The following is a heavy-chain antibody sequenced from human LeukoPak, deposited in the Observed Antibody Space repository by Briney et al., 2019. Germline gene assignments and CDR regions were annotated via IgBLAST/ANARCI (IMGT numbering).Heavy chain of an antibody. Sequence: PGSSLTLSCAASGLTFRSYEMHWARQAPGKGLEWVAFVWYDESNKYHVDSVKGRFTISRDNSKNTLYLQRNSLRVDDTALYYCAREDSSVAFDIWGQGTMVTVSA. V-gene: IGHV3-33*01. CDR1: GLTFRSYE. CDR3: AREDSSVAFDI. D-gene: IGHD3-22*01. J-gene: IGHJ3*02. CDR2: VWYDESNK.